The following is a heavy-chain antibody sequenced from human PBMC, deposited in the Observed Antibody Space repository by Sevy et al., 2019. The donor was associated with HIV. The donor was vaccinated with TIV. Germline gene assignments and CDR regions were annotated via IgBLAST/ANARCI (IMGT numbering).Heavy chain of an antibody. Sequence: GESLKISCKGSGYSSGYSFSNYWIGWVRQMPGKGLERVGIIYPGDSDSRYSPSFKGQVNISADKSISTAYLQWSRLKASDTAMYYCARGARGTMPSYYYYGMDVWGQGTTVTVSS. D-gene: IGHD1-1*01. J-gene: IGHJ6*02. CDR1: GYSFSNYW. CDR3: ARGARGTMPSYYYYGMDV. V-gene: IGHV5-51*01. CDR2: IYPGDSDS.